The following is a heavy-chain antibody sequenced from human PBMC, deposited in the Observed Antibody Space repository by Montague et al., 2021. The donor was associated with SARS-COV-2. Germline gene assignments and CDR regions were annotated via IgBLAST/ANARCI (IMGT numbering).Heavy chain of an antibody. Sequence: SETLFLTCTVSGGSISSYYWSWIRQPPGKGLEWIGYIYYSGSTNYNPSLKSRVTISVDTSKNQFSLKLSSVTAADTAVYYCAREVPYYYKSIGEVAFDIWGQGTMVTVSS. CDR1: GGSISSYY. CDR3: AREVPYYYKSIGEVAFDI. J-gene: IGHJ3*02. D-gene: IGHD3-22*01. CDR2: IYYSGST. V-gene: IGHV4-59*01.